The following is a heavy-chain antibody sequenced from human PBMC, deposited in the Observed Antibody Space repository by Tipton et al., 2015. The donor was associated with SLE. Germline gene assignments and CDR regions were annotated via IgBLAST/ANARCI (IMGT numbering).Heavy chain of an antibody. CDR3: ARDARMTLDAFDI. J-gene: IGHJ3*02. D-gene: IGHD2-15*01. CDR1: CGSISSGYY. Sequence: TLSLTCTVSCGSISSGYYWGWIRQPPGKGLDWIGSIYHSWSTYYNPSLKSRVTISVDTSKNQFSLKLSSVTAADTAVYYCARDARMTLDAFDIWGQGTMVTVSS. CDR2: IYHSWST. V-gene: IGHV4-38-2*02.